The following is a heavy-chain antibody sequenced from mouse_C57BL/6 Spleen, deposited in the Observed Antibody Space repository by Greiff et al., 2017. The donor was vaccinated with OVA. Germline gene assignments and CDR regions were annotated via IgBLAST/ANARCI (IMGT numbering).Heavy chain of an antibody. CDR1: GYTFTDYY. V-gene: IGHV1-76*01. CDR2: IYPGSGNT. D-gene: IGHD2-1*01. J-gene: IGHJ3*01. CDR3: ARNYYGNYKAWFAY. Sequence: QVQLQQSGAELVRPGASVKLSCKASGYTFTDYYINWVKQRPGQGLEWIARIYPGSGNTYYNEKFKGKATLTAEKSSSTAYMQLSSLTSEDSAVYFCARNYYGNYKAWFAYWGQGTLVTVSA.